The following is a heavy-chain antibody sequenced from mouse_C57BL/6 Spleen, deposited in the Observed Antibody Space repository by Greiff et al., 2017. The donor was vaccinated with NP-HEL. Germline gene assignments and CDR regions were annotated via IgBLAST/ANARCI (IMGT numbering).Heavy chain of an antibody. J-gene: IGHJ3*01. V-gene: IGHV1-55*01. D-gene: IGHD1-1*01. CDR1: GYTFTSYW. CDR2: IYPGSGST. Sequence: QVQLQQPGAELVKPGASVKMSCKASGYTFTSYWITWVKQRPGQGLEWIGDIYPGSGSTNYNEKFKSKATLTVDTSSSTAYMQLSSLTSEDSAVDYCARTGGSSPWFAYWGQGTLVTVSA. CDR3: ARTGGSSPWFAY.